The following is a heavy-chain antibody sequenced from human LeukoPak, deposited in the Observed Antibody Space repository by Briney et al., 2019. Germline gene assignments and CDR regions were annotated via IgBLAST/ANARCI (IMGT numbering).Heavy chain of an antibody. J-gene: IGHJ5*02. D-gene: IGHD6-13*01. Sequence: ASVKVSCKASGYTFTSYGISWVRQAPGQGLEWMGWMNPNSGNTGYAQKFQGRVTMTRNTSISTAYMELSSLRSEDTAVYYCARYSSSWYWFDPWGQGTLVTVSS. CDR3: ARYSSSWYWFDP. V-gene: IGHV1-8*02. CDR2: MNPNSGNT. CDR1: GYTFTSYG.